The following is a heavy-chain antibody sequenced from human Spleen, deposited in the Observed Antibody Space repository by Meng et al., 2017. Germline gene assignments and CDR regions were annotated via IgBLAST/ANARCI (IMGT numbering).Heavy chain of an antibody. J-gene: IGHJ4*02. Sequence: QGQLQQWGAGPFKPSETLSLTCAVSGGSFSGKYGSWIRQPPGKGLEWIGEINHSGSTDYKPSLKSRVTMSVTTSKKQFPLKLTSVTAADTALYYCRLAYCISDCGDYWGQGILVTVSS. CDR1: GGSFSGKY. CDR3: RLAYCISDCGDY. V-gene: IGHV4-34*01. CDR2: INHSGST. D-gene: IGHD2-21*02.